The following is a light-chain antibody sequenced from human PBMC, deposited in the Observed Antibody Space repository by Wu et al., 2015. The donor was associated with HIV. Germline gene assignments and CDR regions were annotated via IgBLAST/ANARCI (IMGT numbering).Light chain of an antibody. V-gene: IGKV3-11*01. CDR1: QSVPSAY. J-gene: IGKJ2*02. CDR2: DAS. CDR3: QQRSTWPRT. Sequence: EIVLTQSPGTLSLSPGERATLSCRASQSVPSAYLAWYQQKPGQAPRLLIYDASNRATGIPARFSGSGSGTDFTLTISSLEPEDYAIYHCQQRSTWPRTFGQGTKVEIK.